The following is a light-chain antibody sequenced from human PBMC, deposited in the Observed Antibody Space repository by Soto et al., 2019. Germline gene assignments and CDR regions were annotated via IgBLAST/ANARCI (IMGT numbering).Light chain of an antibody. Sequence: DIAMTQTPLSLAITPSHPSSISCKSSHSLLHSDGKTYLYWYLQKPGQSPQLLIYEVNIRFSGVPDRFSGGGSGTDFTLKISRVQAEDVGLYYCMQSMQLPITFGQGTRLEIK. V-gene: IGKV2D-29*02. CDR3: MQSMQLPIT. CDR2: EVN. J-gene: IGKJ5*01. CDR1: HSLLHSDGKTY.